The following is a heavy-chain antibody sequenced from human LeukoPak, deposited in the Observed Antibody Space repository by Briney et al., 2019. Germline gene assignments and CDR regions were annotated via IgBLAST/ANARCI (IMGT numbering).Heavy chain of an antibody. V-gene: IGHV3-49*04. Sequence: GGSLRLSCTTSGFTFSEYAMNWVRQAPGKGLEWVGFIRSKTYGGSTDYAASVRGRFTISRDDSKRIAYLQMNSLKTEDTAFYYCSAQFGSRRYEGFDFWGQGTLVTVSS. D-gene: IGHD3-10*01. CDR2: IRSKTYGGST. CDR1: GFTFSEYA. J-gene: IGHJ4*02. CDR3: SAQFGSRRYEGFDF.